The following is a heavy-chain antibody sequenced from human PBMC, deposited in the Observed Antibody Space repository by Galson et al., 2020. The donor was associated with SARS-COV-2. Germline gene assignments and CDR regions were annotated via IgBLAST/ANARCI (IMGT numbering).Heavy chain of an antibody. CDR1: GGTISSSSLY. J-gene: IGHJ4*02. V-gene: IGHV4-39*01. Sequence: AETLSLTCTVSGGTISSSSLYWGRIRPPPGQGRVWNGSINYSASTYYNPAHKRRATITVDTSKNQFSLKLSSVTAADTAVYYCARLHAPSIIVVVRPPHEYFFDYWGQGTLVTVSS. CDR3: ARLHAPSIIVVVRPPHEYFFDY. D-gene: IGHD3-22*01. CDR2: INYSAST.